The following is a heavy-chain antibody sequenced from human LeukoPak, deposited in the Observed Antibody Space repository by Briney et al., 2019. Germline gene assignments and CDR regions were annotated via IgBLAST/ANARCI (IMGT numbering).Heavy chain of an antibody. CDR3: ASLAPRITMVRGVTIGDAFDI. CDR1: GYTFTSYY. J-gene: IGHJ3*02. CDR2: INPSGSST. Sequence: GASVKVSCKASGYTFTSYYMHWVRQAPGQGLEWMGIINPSGSSTSYAQKFQGRVTMTRDMSTSAVYMELSSLRSEDTAVYYCASLAPRITMVRGVTIGDAFDIWGQGTMVTVSS. V-gene: IGHV1-46*01. D-gene: IGHD3-10*01.